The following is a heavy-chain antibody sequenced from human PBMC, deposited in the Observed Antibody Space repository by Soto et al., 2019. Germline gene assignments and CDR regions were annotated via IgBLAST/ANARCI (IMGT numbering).Heavy chain of an antibody. CDR3: ARYRCGGDCFTPNWFDP. V-gene: IGHV1-69*12. D-gene: IGHD2-21*02. CDR1: GGTFGSYA. Sequence: QVQLVQSGAEVKKPGSSVKVSCKASGGTFGSYAISWVRQAPGQGLEWMGGIIPIFGTANYAQKFQGRVTITADESTSTAYMELSSLRSEDTAVYYCARYRCGGDCFTPNWFDPWGQGTLVTVSS. J-gene: IGHJ5*02. CDR2: IIPIFGTA.